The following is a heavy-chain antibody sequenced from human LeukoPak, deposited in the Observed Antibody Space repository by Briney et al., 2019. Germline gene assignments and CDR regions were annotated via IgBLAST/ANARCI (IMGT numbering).Heavy chain of an antibody. CDR1: GGTFSSYA. CDR3: ARAPYQLLPNFYYYYGMDV. CDR2: IIPIFGTA. V-gene: IGHV1-69*13. Sequence: SVKVSCKASGGTFSSYAISWVRQAPGQGLEWMGGIIPIFGTANYAQKFQGRVTITADESTSTAYMELSSLRSEDTAVYYCARAPYQLLPNFYYYYGMDVWGQGTTVTVSS. D-gene: IGHD2-2*01. J-gene: IGHJ6*02.